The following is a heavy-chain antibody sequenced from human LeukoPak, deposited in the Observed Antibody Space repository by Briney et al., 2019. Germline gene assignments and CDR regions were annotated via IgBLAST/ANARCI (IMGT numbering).Heavy chain of an antibody. D-gene: IGHD6-19*01. CDR1: GGSISSYY. V-gene: IGHV4-59*01. Sequence: SETLSLTCTVSGGSISSYYWSWIRQPPGKGLEWIGYIYYSGSTNYNPSLKSRVTISVDTSKNQFSLKLSSVTAADTAVYYCARVGSGSGWSYFDYWGQGTLVTVSS. CDR3: ARVGSGSGWSYFDY. J-gene: IGHJ4*02. CDR2: IYYSGST.